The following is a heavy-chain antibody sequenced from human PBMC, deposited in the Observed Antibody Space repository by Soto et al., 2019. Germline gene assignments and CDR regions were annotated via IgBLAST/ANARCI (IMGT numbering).Heavy chain of an antibody. CDR1: GFTFSSYA. V-gene: IGHV3-23*01. CDR3: AKDLRMSTVSEFDY. J-gene: IGHJ4*02. Sequence: GGSLRLSCAASGFTFSSYAMSWVRQAPGKGLEWVSAISGSGGSTYYADSVKGRLTISRDNSKNTLYLQMNSLRAEDTAVYYCAKDLRMSTVSEFDYWGQGTLVTVSS. CDR2: ISGSGGST. D-gene: IGHD2-8*01.